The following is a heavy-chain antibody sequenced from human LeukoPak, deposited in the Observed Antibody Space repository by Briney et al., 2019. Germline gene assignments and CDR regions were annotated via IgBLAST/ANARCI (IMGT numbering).Heavy chain of an antibody. Sequence: ASVKVSCKASGYTFSKYGITWVRLAPGQGLEWMGWISASNGNTNYAQELQGRVTMTTDISTSTACMELRSLRSDDTAVYYCARAGATLTRLFDYWRQESLLTVSS. CDR1: GYTFSKYG. CDR3: ARAGATLTRLFDY. D-gene: IGHD4-11*01. V-gene: IGHV1-18*01. J-gene: IGHJ4*02. CDR2: ISASNGNT.